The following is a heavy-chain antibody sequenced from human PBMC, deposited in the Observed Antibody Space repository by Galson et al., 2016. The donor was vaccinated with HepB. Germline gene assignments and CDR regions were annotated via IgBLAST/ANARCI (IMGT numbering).Heavy chain of an antibody. Sequence: VRQAPGKGLEWVSSISSSSNYIYYGDSLKGRFTVSRDNAKSSLYLQMNSLRADDTAVYYCARGRHCNSTGCYGWFDPWGQGTLVTVSS. CDR3: ARGRHCNSTGCYGWFDP. CDR2: ISSSSNYI. D-gene: IGHD2-2*01. V-gene: IGHV3-21*01. J-gene: IGHJ5*02.